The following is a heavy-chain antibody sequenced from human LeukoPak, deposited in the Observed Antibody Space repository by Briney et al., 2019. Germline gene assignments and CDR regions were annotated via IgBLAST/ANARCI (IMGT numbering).Heavy chain of an antibody. CDR2: IRSKAYGGTT. J-gene: IGHJ4*02. V-gene: IGHV3-49*04. CDR3: TRDLHTWEQLFDY. CDR1: GFTFGDYA. Sequence: GGSLRLSCTASGFTFGDYAMSWVRQAPGKGLEWVGFIRSKAYGGTTEYAAPVKGRFTISRDDSKSIAYLQMNSLKTEDTAVYYCTRDLHTWEQLFDYWGQGTLVTVSS. D-gene: IGHD1-26*01.